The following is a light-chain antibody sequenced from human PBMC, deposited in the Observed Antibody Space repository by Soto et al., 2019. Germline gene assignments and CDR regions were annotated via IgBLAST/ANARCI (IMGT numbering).Light chain of an antibody. V-gene: IGKV1-12*01. CDR3: KHGITFPLT. Sequence: DIQMTQSPSSVSASVGDRITITCRASQGINDCLAWYQQKPGKAPKLLIYDASYLQSGVPSRFSGSGLGTDFTLTISSLQPEDFATYFCKHGITFPLTFGGGTKVEIK. CDR1: QGINDC. J-gene: IGKJ4*01. CDR2: DAS.